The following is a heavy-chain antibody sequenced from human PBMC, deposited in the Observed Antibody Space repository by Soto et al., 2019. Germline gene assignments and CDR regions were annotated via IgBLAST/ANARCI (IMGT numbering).Heavy chain of an antibody. V-gene: IGHV3-43D*04. CDR1: GFSFDDYA. CDR3: AKAELKSDYYYGMDV. J-gene: IGHJ6*02. CDR2: ISWDGGST. Sequence: GGCLRLSCAASGFSFDDYAMHCVRQAPGKDLEWVSLISWDGGSTYYADSLKGRFTSSRDNSKNSLYLQMNSLRAEDTALYYCAKAELKSDYYYGMDVWGQGTTVTVSS. D-gene: IGHD1-26*01.